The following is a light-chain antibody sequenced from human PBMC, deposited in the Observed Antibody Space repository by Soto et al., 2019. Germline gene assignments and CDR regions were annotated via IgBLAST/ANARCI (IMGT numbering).Light chain of an antibody. Sequence: DIQLCHSPSPLSANVGDRVAITCPASQSISTYLNWYQQKPGKAPKVLIYAASNLQSGVPPRFSGSGSGTDFTLTISGLQPNDFATYYCQQYNTYSRTFGQGGKV. CDR3: QQYNTYSRT. J-gene: IGKJ1*01. CDR1: QSISTY. CDR2: AAS. V-gene: IGKV1-39*01.